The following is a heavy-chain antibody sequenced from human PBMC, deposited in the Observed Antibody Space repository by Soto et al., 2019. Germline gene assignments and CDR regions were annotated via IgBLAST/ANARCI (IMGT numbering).Heavy chain of an antibody. J-gene: IGHJ4*02. CDR3: ARTRSRPTTAIPGYSYGYPPYYFDY. D-gene: IGHD5-18*01. CDR2: INPNSGGT. CDR1: GYTFTGYY. V-gene: IGHV1-2*02. Sequence: ASVKVSCKASGYTFTGYYMHWVRQAPGQGLEWMGWINPNSGGTNYAQKFQGRVTMTRDTSISTAYMELSRLRSDDTAVYYCARTRSRPTTAIPGYSYGYPPYYFDYWGQGTLVTVS.